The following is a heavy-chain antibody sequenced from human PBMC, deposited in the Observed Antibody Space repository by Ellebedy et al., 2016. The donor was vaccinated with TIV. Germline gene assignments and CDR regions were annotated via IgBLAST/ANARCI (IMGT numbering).Heavy chain of an antibody. Sequence: GESLKISXAASGFTFRDYYMLWIRQAPGKGLEWVSYIGGNSRYINYPDSVRGRFTISRDNSKNTLYLQMNSLRAEDTAVYYCAKDRIGGIPDAFDIWGRGTMVTVSS. J-gene: IGHJ3*02. CDR2: IGGNSRYI. V-gene: IGHV3-11*05. D-gene: IGHD3-3*01. CDR1: GFTFRDYY. CDR3: AKDRIGGIPDAFDI.